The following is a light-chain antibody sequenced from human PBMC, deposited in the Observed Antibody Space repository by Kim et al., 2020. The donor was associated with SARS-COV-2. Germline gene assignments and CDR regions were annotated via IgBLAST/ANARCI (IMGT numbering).Light chain of an antibody. CDR2: AAS. CDR1: QSISSY. Sequence: SVGDRVTITCRASQSISSYLNWYQQKPGKAPKLLIYAASRLQSGVPSRFSGSGSGTDFTLTISSLQPEDFATYYCQQSYSTPIFTFGPGTKVDIK. V-gene: IGKV1-39*01. CDR3: QQSYSTPIFT. J-gene: IGKJ3*01.